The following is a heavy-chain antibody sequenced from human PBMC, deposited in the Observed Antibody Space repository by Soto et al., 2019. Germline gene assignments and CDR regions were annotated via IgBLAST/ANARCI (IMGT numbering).Heavy chain of an antibody. V-gene: IGHV1-3*01. Sequence: QVQLVQSGAEVKKPGASVKVSCKASGYTFTSYAMHWVRQAPGQRVASMGWLNACNGNTKYSQKCQGRVTVIRATAASTADMELSSLRSEETDVYYCARDLRITICGVVTYYMDVWGKGTTVTVSS. CDR1: GYTFTSYA. CDR2: LNACNGNT. J-gene: IGHJ6*03. CDR3: ARDLRITICGVVTYYMDV. D-gene: IGHD3-3*01.